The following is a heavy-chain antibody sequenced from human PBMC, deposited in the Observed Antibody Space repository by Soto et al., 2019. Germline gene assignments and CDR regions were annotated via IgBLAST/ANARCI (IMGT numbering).Heavy chain of an antibody. CDR3: SRGGVPGYYVAGY. Sequence: EVQLVESGGGLVKPGGFLRLSCAASGFTFSSYSMNWVRQAPGKGLEWVSSISSSSSYIYYADSVKGRFTISRDNAKNSLYLQMNSLRAEDTAVYYCSRGGVPGYYVAGYWGQGTLVTVSS. CDR2: ISSSSSYI. J-gene: IGHJ4*02. V-gene: IGHV3-21*01. CDR1: GFTFSSYS. D-gene: IGHD3-10*01.